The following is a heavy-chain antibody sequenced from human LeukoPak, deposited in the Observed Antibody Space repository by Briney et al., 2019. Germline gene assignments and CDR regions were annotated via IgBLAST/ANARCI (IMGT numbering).Heavy chain of an antibody. CDR2: TYYRSKWYN. J-gene: IGHJ4*02. D-gene: IGHD4-23*01. Sequence: SQTLSLTCAISGDSVSSNSAAWNWIRQSPSRGLEWLGRTYYRSKWYNDYAVSVKSRITINPDTSKNQFSLQLNSVTPEDTAVYYCAREYETDYGGNSGPYGVGYFDYWGQGTLVTVSS. V-gene: IGHV6-1*01. CDR3: AREYETDYGGNSGPYGVGYFDY. CDR1: GDSVSSNSAA.